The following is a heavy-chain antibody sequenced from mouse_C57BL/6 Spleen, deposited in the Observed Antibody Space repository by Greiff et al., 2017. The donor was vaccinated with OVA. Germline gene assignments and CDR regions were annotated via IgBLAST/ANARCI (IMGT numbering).Heavy chain of an antibody. V-gene: IGHV7-3*01. CDR1: GFTFTDYY. CDR3: ARSRNYDAMDY. Sequence: DVKLQESGGGLVQPGGSLSLSCAASGFTFTDYYMSWVRQPPGKALEWLGFIRNKANGYTTEYSASVKGRFTISRDNSQSILYLQMNALRAEDSATYYCARSRNYDAMDYWGQGTSVTVSS. J-gene: IGHJ4*01. CDR2: IRNKANGYTT.